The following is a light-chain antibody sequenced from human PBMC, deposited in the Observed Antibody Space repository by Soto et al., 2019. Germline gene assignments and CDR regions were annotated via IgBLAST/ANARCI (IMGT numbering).Light chain of an antibody. Sequence: DIQMTQSPSSLSASVGDRVTITCRASQTIYSSLNWYQQKPGKAPNLLIYTASTLQSGVPSRFSGSGSGTEFSLTISGLQREDFATYYCQQSYSDPLTFGQGTAVEVK. V-gene: IGKV1-39*01. CDR3: QQSYSDPLT. CDR2: TAS. J-gene: IGKJ1*01. CDR1: QTIYSS.